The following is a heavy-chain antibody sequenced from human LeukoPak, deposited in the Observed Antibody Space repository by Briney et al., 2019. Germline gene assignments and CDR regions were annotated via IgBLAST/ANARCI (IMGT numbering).Heavy chain of an antibody. D-gene: IGHD1-7*01. CDR2: INHSGST. CDR1: GGSFSGYY. V-gene: IGHV4-34*01. CDR3: ARDKGGWNYDNYFDY. J-gene: IGHJ4*02. Sequence: PSETLSLTCAVYGGSFSGYYWSWIRQPPGKGLEWIGEINHSGSTNYNPSLKSRVTISVDTSKNQFSLKLSSVTAADTAVYYCARDKGGWNYDNYFDYWGQGTLVTVSS.